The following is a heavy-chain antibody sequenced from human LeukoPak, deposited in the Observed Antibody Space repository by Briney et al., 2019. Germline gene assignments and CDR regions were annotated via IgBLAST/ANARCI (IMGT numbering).Heavy chain of an antibody. CDR1: GGTFSSYA. Sequence: ASVKVSCKASGGTFSSYAISWVRQAPGQGLEWMGWMNPNSGNTGYAQKFQGRVTMTRNTSISTAYMELSSLRSEDTAVYYCARGQLSGSYEQAHWGQGTLVTVSS. D-gene: IGHD1-26*01. J-gene: IGHJ4*02. CDR3: ARGQLSGSYEQAH. CDR2: MNPNSGNT. V-gene: IGHV1-8*02.